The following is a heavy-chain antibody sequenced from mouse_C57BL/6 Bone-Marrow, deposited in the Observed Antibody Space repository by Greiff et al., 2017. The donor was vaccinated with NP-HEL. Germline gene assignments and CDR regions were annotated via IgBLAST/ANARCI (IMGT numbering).Heavy chain of an antibody. CDR1: GYTFTSYG. J-gene: IGHJ2*01. V-gene: IGHV1-81*01. Sequence: QVQLKESGAELARPGASVKLSCKASGYTFTSYGISWVKQRPGQGLEWIGEIYPRSGYTYYNEKFKGKATLTADKSSSTAYMELRSLTSEDSAVYFCARNYYGNSSHFDYWGQGTTLTVSS. CDR2: IYPRSGYT. CDR3: ARNYYGNSSHFDY. D-gene: IGHD1-1*01.